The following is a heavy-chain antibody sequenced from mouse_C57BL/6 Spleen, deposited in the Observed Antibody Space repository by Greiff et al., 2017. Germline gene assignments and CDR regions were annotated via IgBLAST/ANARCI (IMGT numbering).Heavy chain of an antibody. CDR3: AYDYDGYAMDY. CDR1: GYTFTSYW. V-gene: IGHV1-64*01. J-gene: IGHJ4*01. D-gene: IGHD2-4*01. Sequence: QVQLQQPGAELVKPGASVKLSCKASGYTFTSYWMHWVKQRPGQGLEWIGMIHPNSGSTNYNEKFKSKATLTVDKSSSPAYMQLSSLTSEDSAVYYCAYDYDGYAMDYWGQGTSVTVSS. CDR2: IHPNSGST.